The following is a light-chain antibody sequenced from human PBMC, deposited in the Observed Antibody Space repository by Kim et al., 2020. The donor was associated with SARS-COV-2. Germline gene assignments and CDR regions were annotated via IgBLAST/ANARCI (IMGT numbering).Light chain of an antibody. CDR1: SLRSYY. CDR3: NSRDNNDNVL. V-gene: IGLV3-19*01. Sequence: VALGQTVRITCQGDSLRSYYTSWFQQKPGHAPIVVVYGKNNRPSGIPARFSGSSSGNTASLTITGTQAGDEADYYCNSRDNNDNVLFGGGTQLTVL. J-gene: IGLJ2*01. CDR2: GKN.